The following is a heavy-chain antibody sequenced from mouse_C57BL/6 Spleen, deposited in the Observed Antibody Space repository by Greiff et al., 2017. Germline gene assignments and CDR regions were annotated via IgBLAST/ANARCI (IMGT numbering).Heavy chain of an antibody. CDR2: IYPSDSET. J-gene: IGHJ3*01. CDR1: GYTFTSYW. D-gene: IGHD2-10*02. V-gene: IGHV1-61*01. CDR3: ARGGYGPWFAY. Sequence: QVQLQQPGAELVRPGSSVKLSCKASGYTFTSYWMDWVKQRPGQGLEWIGNIYPSDSETHYNQKFKDKATLTVDKSSSTAYMQLSSLTSEDSAVYYCARGGYGPWFAYWGQGTLVTVSA.